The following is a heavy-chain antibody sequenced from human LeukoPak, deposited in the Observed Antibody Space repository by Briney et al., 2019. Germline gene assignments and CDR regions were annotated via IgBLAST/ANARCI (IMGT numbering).Heavy chain of an antibody. CDR2: IIPIFGTA. D-gene: IGHD6-19*01. Sequence: SVKVSCKASGGTFSSYAISWVRQAPGQGLEWMGGIIPIFGTANYAQKFQGRVTITADESTSTAYMELSSLRSEDTAVYYCTRFWDSSGWYSAFDIWGQGTMVTVSS. CDR3: TRFWDSSGWYSAFDI. V-gene: IGHV1-69*01. CDR1: GGTFSSYA. J-gene: IGHJ3*02.